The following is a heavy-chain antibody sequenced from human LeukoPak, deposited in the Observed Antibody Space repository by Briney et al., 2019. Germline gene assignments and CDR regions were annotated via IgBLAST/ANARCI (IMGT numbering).Heavy chain of an antibody. V-gene: IGHV3-30*02. J-gene: IGHJ3*02. CDR2: IRYDGSNK. CDR3: ARDRSVGDPDAFDI. D-gene: IGHD1-26*01. CDR1: GFTFSSYG. Sequence: GGSLRLSCAASGFTFSSYGMHWVRQAPGKGLEWVAFIRYDGSNKYYADSVKGRFTISRDNSKNTLYLQMNSLRAEDTAVYYCARDRSVGDPDAFDIWGQGTMVTVSS.